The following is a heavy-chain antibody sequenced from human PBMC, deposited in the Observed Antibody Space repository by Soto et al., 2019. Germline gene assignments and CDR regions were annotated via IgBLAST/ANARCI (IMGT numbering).Heavy chain of an antibody. V-gene: IGHV2-5*02. J-gene: IGHJ5*02. CDR1: GFSLSTSGVG. D-gene: IGHD3-10*01. CDR3: AHKPVLLWFVELLFGGFDP. Sequence: QITLKESGPTLVKPTQTLTLTCTFSGFSLSTSGVGVGWIRQPPGKALEWLALIYWDDDKRYSPSLKSRLTNTKDTSKNQVVLTMTNMDPVDTATYYCAHKPVLLWFVELLFGGFDPWGQGTLVTVSS. CDR2: IYWDDDK.